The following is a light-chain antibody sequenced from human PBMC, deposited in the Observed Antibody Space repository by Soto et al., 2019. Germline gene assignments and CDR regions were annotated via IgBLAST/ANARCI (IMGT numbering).Light chain of an antibody. CDR2: EVS. Sequence: QSALTQPASVSGSPGQSITISCTGTSSDVGGYNYVSWYQQHPGKAPKLMIYEVSHRPSGVSNRFSGSKSGITASLTISGLQAEDEADYYCTSYTTSSARVVFGGGTKVTV. J-gene: IGLJ2*01. V-gene: IGLV2-14*01. CDR1: SSDVGGYNY. CDR3: TSYTTSSARVV.